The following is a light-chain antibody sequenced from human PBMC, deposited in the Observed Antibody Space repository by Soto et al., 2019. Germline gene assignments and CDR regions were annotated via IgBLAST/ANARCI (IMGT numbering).Light chain of an antibody. Sequence: EIVMTQSPATLSVSPGERVTISCRASQSVINNLAWYQHKPGQAPRLLISYASTGATGIPARFSGSGSGTDFTLTINSLQSEDLAIYYCQQYDYWPVTFGGGTKVEIK. CDR1: QSVINN. J-gene: IGKJ4*01. V-gene: IGKV3-15*01. CDR2: YAS. CDR3: QQYDYWPVT.